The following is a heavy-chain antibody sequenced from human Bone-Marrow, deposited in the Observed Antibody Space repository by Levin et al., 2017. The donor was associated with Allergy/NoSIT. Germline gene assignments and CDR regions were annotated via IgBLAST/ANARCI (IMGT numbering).Heavy chain of an antibody. CDR2: TYYRSKWYN. CDR3: ARSPPVAVAGTGEYYFDY. CDR1: GDSVSSNSAA. D-gene: IGHD6-19*01. Sequence: RASETLSLTCAISGDSVSSNSAAWNWIRQSPSRGLEWLGRTYYRSKWYNDYAVSVKSRITINPDTSKNQFSLQLNSVTPEDTAVYYCARSPPVAVAGTGEYYFDYWGQGTLVTVSS. J-gene: IGHJ4*02. V-gene: IGHV6-1*01.